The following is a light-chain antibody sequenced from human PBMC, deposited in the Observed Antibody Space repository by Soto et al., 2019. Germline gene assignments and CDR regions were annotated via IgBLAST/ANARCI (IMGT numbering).Light chain of an antibody. V-gene: IGLV2-14*01. CDR1: SSDVGGYNY. Sequence: QSALTQPASVSGSPGQSITISCTGTSSDVGGYNYVSWYQQHPGKAPKLMIYDVSNRPSGVSNRFSGSKSGNTASLTISGLQAEDEADYDCSSYTSSSISPVVFGGGTKLTVL. J-gene: IGLJ2*01. CDR2: DVS. CDR3: SSYTSSSISPVV.